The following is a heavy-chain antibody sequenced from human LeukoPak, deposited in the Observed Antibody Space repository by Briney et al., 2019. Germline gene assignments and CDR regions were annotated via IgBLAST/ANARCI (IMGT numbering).Heavy chain of an antibody. V-gene: IGHV3-30*18. Sequence: GSLRLSCAASGSTFSNYGMHWVRQAAGKGLEWVAFISKDGSKKYYGGSVTGRFITSRDNSRNTVYLQMDSLRPEDTAVYYCAKDKGWSRVIGYWGQGTLVTVAS. D-gene: IGHD2-15*01. CDR2: ISKDGSKK. CDR1: GSTFSNYG. J-gene: IGHJ4*02. CDR3: AKDKGWSRVIGY.